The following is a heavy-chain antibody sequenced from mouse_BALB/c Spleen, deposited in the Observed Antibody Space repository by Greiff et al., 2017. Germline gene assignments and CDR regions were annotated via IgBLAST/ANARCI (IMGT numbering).Heavy chain of an antibody. J-gene: IGHJ3*01. Sequence: VQLKESGAELVRPGVSVKISCKGSGYTFTDYAMHWVKQSHAKSLEWIGVISTYYGDASYNQKFKGKATMTVDKSSSTAYMELARLTSEDSAIYYCARETARALAYWGQGTLVTVSA. D-gene: IGHD3-2*01. CDR1: GYTFTDYA. CDR3: ARETARALAY. CDR2: ISTYYGDA. V-gene: IGHV1S137*01.